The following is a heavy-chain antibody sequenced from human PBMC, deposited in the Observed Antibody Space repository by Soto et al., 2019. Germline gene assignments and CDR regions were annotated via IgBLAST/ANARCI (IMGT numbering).Heavy chain of an antibody. CDR2: IIPILGIA. D-gene: IGHD4-17*01. J-gene: IGHJ5*02. V-gene: IGHV1-69*08. Sequence: QVQLVQSGAEVKKPGSSVKVSCKASGGTFSSYTISWVRQAPGQGLERMGRIIPILGIANYAQKFQGRVTITADKSTSTADMGLSSLRSEDTAVYYCARDYGDFPYNWFDPWGQGPLVTVSS. CDR3: ARDYGDFPYNWFDP. CDR1: GGTFSSYT.